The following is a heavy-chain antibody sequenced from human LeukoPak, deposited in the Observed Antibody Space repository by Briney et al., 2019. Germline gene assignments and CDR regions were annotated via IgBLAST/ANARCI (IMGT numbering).Heavy chain of an antibody. J-gene: IGHJ5*02. CDR2: ISGSGGST. CDR1: GFTFSSYA. Sequence: GGSLRLSCAASGFTFSSYAMSWVRQAPGKGLEWVSAISGSGGSTYYADSVKGRFTISRDNSKNTLYLQMNSLRAEDTAVYYCAKDLRSSSWPNWFDPWGQGTLVTVSS. V-gene: IGHV3-23*01. D-gene: IGHD6-13*01. CDR3: AKDLRSSSWPNWFDP.